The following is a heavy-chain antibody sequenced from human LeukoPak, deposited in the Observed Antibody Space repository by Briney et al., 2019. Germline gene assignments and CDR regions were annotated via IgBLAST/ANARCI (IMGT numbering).Heavy chain of an antibody. D-gene: IGHD3-22*01. CDR2: IRKDGGAK. CDR1: GFPFSTYW. V-gene: IGHV3-7*01. J-gene: IGHJ4*02. CDR3: ASSHDSSGND. Sequence: GGSLRLSCAASGFPFSTYWMAWVRQAPGKGLDWVANIRKDGGAKFYAASVKGRFIISRDNAKNSLYLQMNNLRDEDTAVYSCASSHDSSGNDWGQGTLVTV.